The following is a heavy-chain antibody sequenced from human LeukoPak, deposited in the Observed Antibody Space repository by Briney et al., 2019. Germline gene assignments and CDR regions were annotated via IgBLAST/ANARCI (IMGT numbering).Heavy chain of an antibody. V-gene: IGHV4-4*09. Sequence: SETLSLTCTVSGASISSYYWSWIRQPPGKGLEWIGYIYTSGNTKNNPALKSRVTLSVDTSKNQFSLRLRSVTAADTAVYYCARHKDGSWYDAFDYWGQGNLVTVSS. CDR3: ARHKDGSWYDAFDY. D-gene: IGHD6-13*01. J-gene: IGHJ4*02. CDR1: GASISSYY. CDR2: IYTSGNT.